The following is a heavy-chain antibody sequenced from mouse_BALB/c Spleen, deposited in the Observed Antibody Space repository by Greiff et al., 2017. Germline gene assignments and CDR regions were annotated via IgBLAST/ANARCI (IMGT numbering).Heavy chain of an antibody. Sequence: VQLQQSGPGLVAPSQSLSITCTVSGFSLTGYGVNWVRQPPGKGLEWLGMIWGDGSTDYNSALKSRLSISKDNSKSQVFLKMNSLQTDDTARYYCARAPDSSGYDYAMDYWGQGTSVTVSS. V-gene: IGHV2-6-7*01. CDR2: IWGDGST. J-gene: IGHJ4*01. D-gene: IGHD3-2*01. CDR3: ARAPDSSGYDYAMDY. CDR1: GFSLTGYG.